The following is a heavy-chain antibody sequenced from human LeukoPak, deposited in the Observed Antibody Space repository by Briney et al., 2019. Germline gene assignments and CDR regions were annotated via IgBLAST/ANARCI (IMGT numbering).Heavy chain of an antibody. D-gene: IGHD1/OR15-1a*01. CDR2: IKSKTDGGTT. CDR3: TTGGAYLEHHWDYYYYMDV. Sequence: PGGSLRLSCAASGFTFSSYAMSWVRQAPGKGLEWVGRIKSKTDGGTTDYAAPVKGRFTISRDDSKNTLYLQMNSLKTEDTAVYYCTTGGAYLEHHWDYYYYMDVWGKGTTVTVSS. V-gene: IGHV3-15*01. J-gene: IGHJ6*03. CDR1: GFTFSSYA.